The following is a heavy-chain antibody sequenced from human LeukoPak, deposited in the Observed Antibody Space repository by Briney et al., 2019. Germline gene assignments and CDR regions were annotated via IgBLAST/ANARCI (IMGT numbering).Heavy chain of an antibody. CDR2: ISYDGSNK. Sequence: GGSLRLSCAPSGFTFSSYGMHWVRQAPGKGLEWGAVISYDGSNKYYADSVKGRFTVSRDNSKNTLYLQMNSLRAEDTAVYYCAKEREAGSGNIAFDYWGQGTLVTVSS. CDR3: AKEREAGSGNIAFDY. J-gene: IGHJ4*02. V-gene: IGHV3-30*18. CDR1: GFTFSSYG. D-gene: IGHD3-10*01.